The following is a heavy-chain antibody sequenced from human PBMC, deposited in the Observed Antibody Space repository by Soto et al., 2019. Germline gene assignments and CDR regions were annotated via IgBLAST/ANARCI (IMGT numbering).Heavy chain of an antibody. V-gene: IGHV3-23*01. CDR2: ISGSGATT. CDR3: AKGRGGAYYYYGLDV. CDR1: GFTFNTYA. D-gene: IGHD3-10*01. J-gene: IGHJ6*02. Sequence: EVQLLESGGGLVQPGESLTLSCAASGFTFNTYAMTWARRAPGKGLEWVSAISGSGATTYVADSVKGRFTISRDNSKDTLYLQMNSLRAEDTAIYYCAKGRGGAYYYYGLDVWGLGTTVTVSS.